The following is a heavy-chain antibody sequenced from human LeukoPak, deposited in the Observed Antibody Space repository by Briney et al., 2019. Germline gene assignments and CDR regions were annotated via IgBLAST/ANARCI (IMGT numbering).Heavy chain of an antibody. CDR2: IRYDGSNK. D-gene: IGHD6-6*01. Sequence: GGSLRLSCAVSGFTFSSHGMHWLRQAPGKGLEWVAFIRYDGSNKYYEDSVKGRFTISRDNSKNTLYLQMNSLRAEDTAVYYCAKSRKYSSSPQYYFDYWGQGTLVTVSS. J-gene: IGHJ4*02. V-gene: IGHV3-30*02. CDR3: AKSRKYSSSPQYYFDY. CDR1: GFTFSSHG.